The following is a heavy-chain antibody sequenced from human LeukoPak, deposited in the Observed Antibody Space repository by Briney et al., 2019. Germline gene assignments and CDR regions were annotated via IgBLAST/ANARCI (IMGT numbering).Heavy chain of an antibody. CDR3: VRECCGADSFDI. V-gene: IGHV1-2*02. Sequence: ASVKVSCKASGYAFTGYYMHWVRQAPGPGLEWMGCINPKNGDTNYAQDFQGRVTMTRDTSISTAYMDLSRLRSDDTAVYYCVRECCGADSFDIWGQGTVVTVSP. CDR2: INPKNGDT. D-gene: IGHD2-21*01. J-gene: IGHJ3*02. CDR1: GYAFTGYY.